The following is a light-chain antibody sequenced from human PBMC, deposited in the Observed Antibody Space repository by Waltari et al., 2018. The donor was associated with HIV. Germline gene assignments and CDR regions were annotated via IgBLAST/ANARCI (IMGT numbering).Light chain of an antibody. V-gene: IGKV1-39*01. J-gene: IGKJ4*01. CDR3: QQSYSTLLG. CDR2: AAS. CDR1: QSISSY. Sequence: DIQMTQSQSSLSASVGDRVTITCRASQSISSYLNWYQQKPGKAPKLLIYAASSLQSGVPSRFSGSGSGTDFTLTISSLQPEDFATYYCQQSYSTLLGFGGGTKVEIK.